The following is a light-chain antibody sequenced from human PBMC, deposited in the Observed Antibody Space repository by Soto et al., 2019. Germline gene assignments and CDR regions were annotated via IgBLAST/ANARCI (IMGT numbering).Light chain of an antibody. Sequence: EIVLTQSPDTLSLSPGERATLTCRASQSVGSSSLAWYQQKPGQAPRLLLYDASSRATDIPDRFSGSGSGTDFTLTISRLEPEDFAVYYCQHYGGSPPRYTFGQGTKLEIK. CDR3: QHYGGSPPRYT. CDR1: QSVGSSS. J-gene: IGKJ2*01. V-gene: IGKV3-20*01. CDR2: DAS.